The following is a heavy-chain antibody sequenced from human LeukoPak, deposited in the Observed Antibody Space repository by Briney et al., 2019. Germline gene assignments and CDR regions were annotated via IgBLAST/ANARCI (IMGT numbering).Heavy chain of an antibody. CDR2: IGRSGGST. D-gene: IGHD3-3*01. CDR1: GFTFSSHA. CDR3: ARDPGVVAFHYFDY. Sequence: GGSLRVSCAASGFTFSSHAMGWVRQAPGKGLEWVSAIGRSGGSTYYADSVKGRFTISRDNSKSTLYLQMNSLRAEDTALYYCARDPGVVAFHYFDYWGQGTLVTVSS. V-gene: IGHV3-23*01. J-gene: IGHJ4*02.